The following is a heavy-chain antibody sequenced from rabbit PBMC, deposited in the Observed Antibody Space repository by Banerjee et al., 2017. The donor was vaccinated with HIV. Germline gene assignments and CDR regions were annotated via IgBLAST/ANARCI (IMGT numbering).Heavy chain of an antibody. CDR2: IYGGGGGNT. CDR3: ARAYGGVGWANDL. V-gene: IGHV1S40*01. D-gene: IGHD4-2*01. Sequence: QSLEESGGDLVKPGASLTLTCTASGFSFSSYGISWVRQAPGKGLEWIAYIYGGGGGNTYYASWAKGRFTVSKASSTTVTLQMTSLTAADTATYFCARAYGGVGWANDLWGQGTLVTVS. J-gene: IGHJ3*01. CDR1: GFSFSSYG.